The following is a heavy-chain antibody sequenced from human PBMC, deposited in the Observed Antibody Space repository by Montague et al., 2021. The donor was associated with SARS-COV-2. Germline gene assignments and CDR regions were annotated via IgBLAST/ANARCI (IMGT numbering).Heavy chain of an antibody. D-gene: IGHD3-16*02. Sequence: SETLSLTCTFSGASRSTKNYYWGRIRQPPGKGLEWIRSISYSATSYSNPSLKSRVTMSVDTSRNQLSLNLSSVTVADTAVYYCARLGITLGGVIVIRYYFDFWGQGTLVTVSS. J-gene: IGHJ4*02. CDR3: ARLGITLGGVIVIRYYFDF. CDR1: GASRSTKNYY. CDR2: ISYSATS. V-gene: IGHV4-39*01.